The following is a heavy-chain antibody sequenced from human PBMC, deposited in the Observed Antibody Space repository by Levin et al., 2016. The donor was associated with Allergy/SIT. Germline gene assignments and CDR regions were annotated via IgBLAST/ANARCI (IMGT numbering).Heavy chain of an antibody. Sequence: ASVKVSCKASGYRFTAFYVAWVRQAPGQGLEWMGWISAYNGLTNYAQKFQDRVTMTIDTSTTTAYMELRSLRSDDTAVYFCAREAGRNPLFDHWGQGTLVTVSS. CDR3: AREAGRNPLFDH. J-gene: IGHJ4*02. V-gene: IGHV1-18*01. CDR1: GYRFTAFY. D-gene: IGHD1-14*01. CDR2: ISAYNGLT.